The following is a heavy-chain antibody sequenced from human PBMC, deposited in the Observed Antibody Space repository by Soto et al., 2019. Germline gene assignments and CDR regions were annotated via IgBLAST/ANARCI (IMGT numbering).Heavy chain of an antibody. CDR1: GDSISSFY. D-gene: IGHD6-13*01. CDR2: IYYSGST. CDR3: ARLRGNYVDY. J-gene: IGHJ4*02. V-gene: IGHV4-59*01. Sequence: QVQLQESGPGLVKPSETLSLTCTVPGDSISSFYWTWIRQPPGKTLEWIGYIYYSGSTNYNPSLKSRVTISVHTSNNQFSLKLNSVTAADTAVYYCARLRGNYVDYWGQGTLVTVSS.